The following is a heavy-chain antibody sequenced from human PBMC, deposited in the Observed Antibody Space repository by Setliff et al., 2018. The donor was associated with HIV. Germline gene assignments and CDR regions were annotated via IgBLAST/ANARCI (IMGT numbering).Heavy chain of an antibody. CDR1: GFTVTGGGVG. V-gene: IGHV2-5*02. D-gene: IGHD3-9*01. CDR3: AHMNYHLLTGYYTCFDY. Sequence: ESGPTLVNPTQTLTLTCTFSGFTVTGGGVGVGWIRQAPGKGLEWLALIFGDDDKRYTPSLRRRLSVTKDTSRSQVTLTMTNLDRVDTATYYCAHMNYHLLTGYYTCFDYWGHGILVTVSS. CDR2: IFGDDDK. J-gene: IGHJ4*01.